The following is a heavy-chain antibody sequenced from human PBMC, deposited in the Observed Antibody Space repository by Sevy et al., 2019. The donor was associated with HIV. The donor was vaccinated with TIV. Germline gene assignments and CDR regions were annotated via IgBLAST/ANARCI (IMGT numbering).Heavy chain of an antibody. CDR3: AKGFCSGATCPRDYYYYGMDV. CDR2: ISSNGGST. CDR1: GFTFSSYA. Sequence: GGSLRLSCSASGFTFSSYAMHWVRQAPGKGLEYVSAISSNGGSTYYADSVKGRFTISRDNSKNTLSVQMNSLRAEDTAVYYCAKGFCSGATCPRDYYYYGMDVWGQGTTVTVSS. D-gene: IGHD2-15*01. J-gene: IGHJ6*02. V-gene: IGHV3-64*04.